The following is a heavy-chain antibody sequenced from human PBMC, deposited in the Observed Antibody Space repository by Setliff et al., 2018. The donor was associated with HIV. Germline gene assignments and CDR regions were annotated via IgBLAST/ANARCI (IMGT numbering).Heavy chain of an antibody. Sequence: VASVKVSCKASGYTFTSYDINWVRQATGQGLEWMGWISPTNGGTNYAQKFQGRVTMTRDMSISTAYMELTSLTSDDTAVYFCARDVEVPGRGNALKYWAQGTLVTVFS. D-gene: IGHD1-1*01. V-gene: IGHV1-2*02. CDR3: ARDVEVPGRGNALKY. CDR1: GYTFTSYD. CDR2: ISPTNGGT. J-gene: IGHJ4*02.